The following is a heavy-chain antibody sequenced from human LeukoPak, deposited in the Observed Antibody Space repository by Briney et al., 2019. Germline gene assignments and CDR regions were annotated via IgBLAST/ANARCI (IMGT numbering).Heavy chain of an antibody. CDR1: GYTFSRYA. V-gene: IGHV3-23*01. Sequence: PGGSLRLSCAASGYTFSRYAMSWVRQAPGKGLEWVSTIDSSDGSPDYADSVKGRFTISRDNSKNTLYLQMNSLRADDTAVSYCAKAPVKDSTWSYFDYWGQGTLVTVSS. CDR2: IDSSDGSP. D-gene: IGHD6-13*01. J-gene: IGHJ4*02. CDR3: AKAPVKDSTWSYFDY.